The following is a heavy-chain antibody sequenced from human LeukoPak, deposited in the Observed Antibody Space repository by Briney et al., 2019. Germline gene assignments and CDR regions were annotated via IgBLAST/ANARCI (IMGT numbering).Heavy chain of an antibody. Sequence: SETLSLTCTVSGGSISSSSYYWGWIRQPPGKGLEWIGSIYYSGSTNYNPSLKSRVTISVDKSKNQFSLKLSSVTAADTAVYYCARVSLSIAAAGTIYWGQGTLVTVSS. V-gene: IGHV4-39*07. CDR1: GGSISSSSYY. J-gene: IGHJ4*02. CDR3: ARVSLSIAAAGTIY. D-gene: IGHD6-13*01. CDR2: IYYSGST.